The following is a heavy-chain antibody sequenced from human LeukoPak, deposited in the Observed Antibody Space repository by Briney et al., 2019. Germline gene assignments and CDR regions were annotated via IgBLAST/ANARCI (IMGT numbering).Heavy chain of an antibody. Sequence: GGTLRLSCAASGFTFSSYGMSWVRQAPGKGLEWVSAISGSGGSTYYADSVKGRFTISRDNSKNTLYLQMNSLRAEDTAVYYCALYWYYDSLFDYWGQGTLVTVSS. V-gene: IGHV3-23*01. D-gene: IGHD3-22*01. CDR3: ALYWYYDSLFDY. CDR1: GFTFSSYG. CDR2: ISGSGGST. J-gene: IGHJ4*02.